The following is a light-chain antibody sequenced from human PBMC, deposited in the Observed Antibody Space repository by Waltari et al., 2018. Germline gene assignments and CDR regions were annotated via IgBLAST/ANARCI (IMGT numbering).Light chain of an antibody. CDR2: KAS. CDR1: QSISNY. J-gene: IGKJ2*03. CDR3: QQYNTYSS. Sequence: DIQMTQSPSTLSASVGDTITITCRASQSISNYLAWYQQKPGKAPKLLIYKASSSGSGVPSSCSGSGSGTEFTLTISSLQPDDFATYYCQQYNTYSSFGQGTKLEIK. V-gene: IGKV1-5*03.